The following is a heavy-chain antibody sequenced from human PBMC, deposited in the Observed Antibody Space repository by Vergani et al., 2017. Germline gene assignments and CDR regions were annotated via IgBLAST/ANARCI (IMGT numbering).Heavy chain of an antibody. Sequence: QVQLQQWGAGLLKPTETLSLTCAVYGGSFSGYYWSWIRQPPGKGLEWIGEINHSGSTNYNPSLKSRVTISVDTSKNQFSLKLSSVTAADTAVYYCARGRAAAGTFRARYFDYWGQGTLVTVSS. D-gene: IGHD6-13*01. CDR2: INHSGST. V-gene: IGHV4-34*01. CDR3: ARGRAAAGTFRARYFDY. CDR1: GGSFSGYY. J-gene: IGHJ4*02.